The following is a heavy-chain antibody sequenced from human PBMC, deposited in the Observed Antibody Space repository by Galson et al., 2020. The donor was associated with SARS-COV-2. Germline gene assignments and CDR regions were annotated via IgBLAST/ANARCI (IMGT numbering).Heavy chain of an antibody. V-gene: IGHV3-48*01. D-gene: IGHD2-15*01. CDR3: ARDLIWVPGGFDI. CDR2: ISSSSSTI. J-gene: IGHJ3*02. Sequence: GGSLRLSCAASGFTFSSYSMNWVRQAPGKGLEWVSYISSSSSTIYYADSVKGRFTISRDNAKNSLYLQMNSLRAEDTAVYYCARDLIWVPGGFDIWGQGTMVTVSS. CDR1: GFTFSSYS.